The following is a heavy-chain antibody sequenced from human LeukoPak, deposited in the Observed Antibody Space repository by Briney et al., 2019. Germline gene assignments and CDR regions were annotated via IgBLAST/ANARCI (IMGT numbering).Heavy chain of an antibody. V-gene: IGHV3-23*01. D-gene: IGHD4-17*01. CDR1: GFTFSSYA. CDR2: ISGSGGST. CDR3: AKDLYTSNPLPYGDYGLFDY. Sequence: GGSLRLSCAASGFTFSSYAMSWVRQAPGKGLEWVSAISGSGGSTYYADSVKGRFTISRDNSKNTLYLQMNSLRAEDTAVYYCAKDLYTSNPLPYGDYGLFDYWGQGTLVTVSS. J-gene: IGHJ4*02.